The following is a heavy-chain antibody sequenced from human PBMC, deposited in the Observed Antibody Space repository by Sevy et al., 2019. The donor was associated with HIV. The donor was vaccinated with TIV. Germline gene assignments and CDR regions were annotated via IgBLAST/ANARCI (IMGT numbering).Heavy chain of an antibody. D-gene: IGHD3-22*01. V-gene: IGHV3-33*01. Sequence: GGSLRLSCAATGFTFSNYAMHWVHQAPGKGMEWVAIIWSDGAYQYHGDSVKGRFTISRDNSKNTLYLQMNNVRVEDTAEYYCARGGYYYDNAAYYALDSWGQGTLVTVSS. CDR3: ARGGYYYDNAAYYALDS. CDR1: GFTFSNYA. CDR2: IWSDGAYQ. J-gene: IGHJ4*02.